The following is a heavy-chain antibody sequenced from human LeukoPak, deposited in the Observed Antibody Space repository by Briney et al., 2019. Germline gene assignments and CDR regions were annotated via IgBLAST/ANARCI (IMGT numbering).Heavy chain of an antibody. CDR3: ARDLLYSSGWYSAN. J-gene: IGHJ4*02. CDR2: IYHSGST. Sequence: PSETLSLTCAVSGYSISSGYYWGWIRQPPGKGLGWIGSIYHSGSTYYNPSLKSRVTISIDTSKNQFSLKLSSVTAADTAVYYCARDLLYSSGWYSANWGQGTLVTVSS. CDR1: GYSISSGYY. V-gene: IGHV4-38-2*02. D-gene: IGHD6-19*01.